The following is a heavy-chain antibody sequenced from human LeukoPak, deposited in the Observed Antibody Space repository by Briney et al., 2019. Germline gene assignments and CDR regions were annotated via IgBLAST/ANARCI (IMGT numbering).Heavy chain of an antibody. J-gene: IGHJ4*02. CDR1: GFTFSDYY. Sequence: PGGSLRLSCAASGFTFSDYYMSWLRQAPGKGLEWISYISSSGSPVYYADSVKGRFTLSRDNAKNSLYLQMSSLRAEDTAVYFCARGPPRYSSGWYVGYWGQGTLVTVSS. CDR2: ISSSGSPV. V-gene: IGHV3-11*01. D-gene: IGHD6-19*01. CDR3: ARGPPRYSSGWYVGY.